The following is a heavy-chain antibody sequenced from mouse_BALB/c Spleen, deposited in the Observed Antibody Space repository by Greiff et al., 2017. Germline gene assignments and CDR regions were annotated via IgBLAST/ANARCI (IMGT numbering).Heavy chain of an antibody. CDR3: ASLYYDYDYAMDY. V-gene: IGHV2-9*02. J-gene: IGHJ4*01. CDR1: GFSLTSYG. Sequence: VKVEESGPGLVAPSQSLSITCTVSGFSLTSYGVHWVRQPPGKGLEWLGVIWAGGSTNYNSALMSRLSISKDNSKSQVFLKMNSLQTDDTAMYFCASLYYDYDYAMDYWGQGTSVTVSS. CDR2: IWAGGST. D-gene: IGHD2-4*01.